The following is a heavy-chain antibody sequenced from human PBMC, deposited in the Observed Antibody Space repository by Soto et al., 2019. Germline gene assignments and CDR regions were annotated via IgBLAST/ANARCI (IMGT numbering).Heavy chain of an antibody. CDR3: AKDEGSPEDTNWFDP. CDR2: ISGSGGST. J-gene: IGHJ5*02. CDR1: GFTFSSYA. Sequence: GGSLRLSCAASGFTFSSYAMSWVRQAPGKGLEWVSAISGSGGSTYYADSVKGRFTISRDNSKNTLYLQMNSLRAEDTAVYYCAKDEGSPEDTNWFDPWGQGTLVTVSS. D-gene: IGHD5-18*01. V-gene: IGHV3-23*01.